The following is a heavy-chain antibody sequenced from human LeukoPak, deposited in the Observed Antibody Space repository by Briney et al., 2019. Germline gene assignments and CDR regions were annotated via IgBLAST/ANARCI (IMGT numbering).Heavy chain of an antibody. D-gene: IGHD3-10*01. J-gene: IGHJ6*02. V-gene: IGHV1-2*02. CDR1: AYTFTDYY. Sequence: ASVKVSCKASAYTFTDYYMHWVRQAPGQGLEWMGWINPNSGDTNYAQKFQGRVTMTRDTSMSTAYMELSRLRSDDTAVYYCARSGSYYTGGMDVWGQGTTVTVSS. CDR2: INPNSGDT. CDR3: ARSGSYYTGGMDV.